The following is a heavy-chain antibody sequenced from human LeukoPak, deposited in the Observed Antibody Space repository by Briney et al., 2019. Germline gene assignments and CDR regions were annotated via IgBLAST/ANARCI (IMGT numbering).Heavy chain of an antibody. CDR3: AELGITMIGGV. D-gene: IGHD3-10*02. J-gene: IGHJ6*04. V-gene: IGHV3-48*03. CDR1: GL. CDR2: ISSSGSTI. Sequence: GGSLRLSCAASGLNWVRQAPGKGLEWVSYISSSGSTIDYADSVKGRFTISRDNAKNSLYLQMNSLRAEDTAVYYCAELGITMIGGVWGKGTTVTISS.